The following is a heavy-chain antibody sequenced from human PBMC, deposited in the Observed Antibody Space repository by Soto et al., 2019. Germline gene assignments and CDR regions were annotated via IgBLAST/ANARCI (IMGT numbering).Heavy chain of an antibody. CDR3: ARHAKQLAPGLDY. Sequence: GESLKISCKGSGYSFTSYWIGWVRQMPGKGLEWMGIIYPGDSDTRYSPSFQGQVTISADKPISTAYLQWSSLKASDTAMYYCARHAKQLAPGLDYWGQGTLVTVSS. D-gene: IGHD6-6*01. CDR2: IYPGDSDT. V-gene: IGHV5-51*01. J-gene: IGHJ4*02. CDR1: GYSFTSYW.